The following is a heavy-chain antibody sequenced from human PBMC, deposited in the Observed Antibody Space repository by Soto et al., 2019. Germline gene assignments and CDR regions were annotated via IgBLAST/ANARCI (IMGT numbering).Heavy chain of an antibody. CDR1: GFTLSSYS. J-gene: IGHJ4*02. D-gene: IGHD1-26*01. CDR2: ISASSLTI. Sequence: GGSLRLSCAPSGFTLSSYSMNWVRQAPGKGLEWISYISASSLTIYYADSVKGRFTISRDNAENSLYLQMHSLRDEDTAVYYCARVALGAGIYAYPDKWGQGSLVTVSS. CDR3: ARVALGAGIYAYPDK. V-gene: IGHV3-48*02.